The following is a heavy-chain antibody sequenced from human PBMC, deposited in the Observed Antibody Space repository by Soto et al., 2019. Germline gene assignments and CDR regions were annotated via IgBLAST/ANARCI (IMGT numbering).Heavy chain of an antibody. Sequence: GGSLRLSCAASGFTFGSYSMNWVRQAPGKGLEWVSCISSSGGYIYYADSVKGRFTISRDNSKNTLYLQMNSLRAEDTAVYYCAKVGISGTKYFEYWGQGTLVTVSS. CDR3: AKVGISGTKYFEY. CDR1: GFTFGSYS. V-gene: IGHV3-21*04. J-gene: IGHJ4*02. D-gene: IGHD1-20*01. CDR2: ISSSGGYI.